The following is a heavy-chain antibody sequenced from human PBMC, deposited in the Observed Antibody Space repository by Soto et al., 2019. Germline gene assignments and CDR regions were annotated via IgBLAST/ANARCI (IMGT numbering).Heavy chain of an antibody. CDR1: GYSFTSYW. CDR3: SGGVGDAF. V-gene: IGHV5-51*01. Sequence: GESLKISCKGSGYSFTSYWIGWVRQMPGKGLEWMGIIYPGDSDTRYSPSFQGQVTISADKSISTAYLQMNSLRPADTAMYYCSGGVGDAFWGQGTLVTVSS. D-gene: IGHD1-26*01. J-gene: IGHJ4*02. CDR2: IYPGDSDT.